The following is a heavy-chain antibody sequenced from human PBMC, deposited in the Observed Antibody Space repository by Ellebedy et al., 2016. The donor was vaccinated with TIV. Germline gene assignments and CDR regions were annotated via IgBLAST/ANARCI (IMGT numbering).Heavy chain of an antibody. J-gene: IGHJ5*02. Sequence: PGGSLRLSCAASGFTFSSYAMHWVRQAPGKGLEWVAVISYDGSNKYYADSVKGRFTISRDNSKNTLYLQMNSLRAEDTAVYYCAKPMAVAGLREDENWFDPWGQGTLVTVSS. V-gene: IGHV3-30-3*02. CDR2: ISYDGSNK. D-gene: IGHD6-19*01. CDR1: GFTFSSYA. CDR3: AKPMAVAGLREDENWFDP.